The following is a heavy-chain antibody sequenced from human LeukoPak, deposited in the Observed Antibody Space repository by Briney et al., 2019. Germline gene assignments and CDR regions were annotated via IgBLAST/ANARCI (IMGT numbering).Heavy chain of an antibody. CDR3: ATAYCSSTSCLLYFDY. J-gene: IGHJ4*02. CDR2: IIPILGIA. Sequence: SVKVSCKASGGTFSSYAISWVRQAPGQGLEWMGRIIPILGIANYAQKFQGRVTITADKSTSTAYMELSSLRSEDTAVYYCATAYCSSTSCLLYFDYWGQGTLVTVSS. V-gene: IGHV1-69*04. CDR1: GGTFSSYA. D-gene: IGHD2-2*01.